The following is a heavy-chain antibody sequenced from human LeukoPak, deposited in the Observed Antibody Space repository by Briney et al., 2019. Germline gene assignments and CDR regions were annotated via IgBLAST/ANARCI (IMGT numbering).Heavy chain of an antibody. CDR2: ISSSSSYI. V-gene: IGHV3-21*01. CDR1: GYTFSSYS. J-gene: IGHJ4*02. D-gene: IGHD4-17*01. CDR3: ARDLGDYDGY. Sequence: GGSLRLSCAASGYTFSSYSMNWVRQAPGKGLEWVSSISSSSSYIYYADSVKGRFTISRDNAKNSLYLQMNSLRAEDTAVYYCARDLGDYDGYWGQGTLVTVSS.